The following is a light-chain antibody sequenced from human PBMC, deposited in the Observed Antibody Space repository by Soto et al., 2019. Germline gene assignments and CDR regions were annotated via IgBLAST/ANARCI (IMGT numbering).Light chain of an antibody. Sequence: DIQMTQSPSSLSASVGNRVTITCRASQSTSSYLAWYQXXPXXXPXXXXXXXSSFENGVPSRFSGSGSGTEFSLTISSLQPDDFATYYCQQYSSHPTSGQVTTAEMK. CDR2: XXS. V-gene: IGKV1-5*03. CDR3: QQYSSHPT. J-gene: IGKJ1*01. CDR1: QSTSSY.